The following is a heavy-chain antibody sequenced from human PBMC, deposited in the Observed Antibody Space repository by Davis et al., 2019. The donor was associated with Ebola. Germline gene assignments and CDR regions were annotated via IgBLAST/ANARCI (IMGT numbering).Heavy chain of an antibody. V-gene: IGHV4-34*01. CDR3: ARSWFGELFTNWFDP. CDR2: INHSGST. J-gene: IGHJ5*02. Sequence: SETLSLTCAVYGGSFSGYYWSWIRQPPGKGLEWIGEINHSGSTYYNPSLKSRVTISVDTSKNQFSLKLSSVTAADTAVYYCARSWFGELFTNWFDPWGQGTLVTVSS. D-gene: IGHD3-10*01. CDR1: GGSFSGYY.